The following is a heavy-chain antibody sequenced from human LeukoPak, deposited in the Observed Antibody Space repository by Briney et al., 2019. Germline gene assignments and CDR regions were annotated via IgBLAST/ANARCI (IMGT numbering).Heavy chain of an antibody. D-gene: IGHD6-19*01. CDR1: GFTFDDYA. CDR3: AKDMNFRRVAGAFDI. CDR2: ISWNSGSI. J-gene: IGHJ3*02. Sequence: PGGSLRLSCAASGFTFDDYAMHWVRQAPGKGLEWVSGISWNSGSIGYADSVKGRFTISRDNAKNSLYLQMNSLKAVDTALYYCAKDMNFRRVAGAFDIWGQGTMVTVSS. V-gene: IGHV3-9*01.